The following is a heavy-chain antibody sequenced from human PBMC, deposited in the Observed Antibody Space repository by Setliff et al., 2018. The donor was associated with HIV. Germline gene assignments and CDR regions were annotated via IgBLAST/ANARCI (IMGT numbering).Heavy chain of an antibody. Sequence: SVKVSCKASGGTFSDYGVTWVRQAPGQGLEWMGGIKPSFHTTNYAQRFQGRVTITADESTSTAYMELSSLRSEDTAVYYCARAIYSGYYYREFDYWGQGTLVTVSS. CDR3: ARAIYSGYYYREFDY. CDR1: GGTFSDYG. V-gene: IGHV1-69*13. CDR2: IKPSFHTT. D-gene: IGHD5-12*01. J-gene: IGHJ4*02.